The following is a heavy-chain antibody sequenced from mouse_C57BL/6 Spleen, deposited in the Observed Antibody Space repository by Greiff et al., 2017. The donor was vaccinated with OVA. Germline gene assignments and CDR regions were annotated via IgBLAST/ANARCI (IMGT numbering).Heavy chain of an antibody. J-gene: IGHJ2*01. Sequence: QVQLQQSGAELVRPGTSVKVSCKASGYAFTNYLIEWVKQRPGQGLEWIGVINPGSGGTNYNEKFKGKATLTADKSSSTAYMQLSSLTSEDSAVYFGARKGYGSSYDYFDYWGKGTTLTVSS. CDR1: GYAFTNYL. V-gene: IGHV1-54*01. D-gene: IGHD1-1*01. CDR2: INPGSGGT. CDR3: ARKGYGSSYDYFDY.